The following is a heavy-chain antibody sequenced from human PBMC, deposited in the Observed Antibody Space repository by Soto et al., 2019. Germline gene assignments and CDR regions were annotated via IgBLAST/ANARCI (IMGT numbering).Heavy chain of an antibody. J-gene: IGHJ4*02. V-gene: IGHV2-5*02. Sequence: QITLKESGPTRVRPTQPLALTCTFSGFSLTTSGVGVGWIRKTPGKALEWLAVIYWDGDKRYSPSLKSRLTITKDTSKNQVVLTMAEMDPVDTATYFCAHRGYMYGNWDHGYFDYWGQGTLVTVSS. CDR1: GFSLTTSGVG. D-gene: IGHD5-18*01. CDR2: IYWDGDK. CDR3: AHRGYMYGNWDHGYFDY.